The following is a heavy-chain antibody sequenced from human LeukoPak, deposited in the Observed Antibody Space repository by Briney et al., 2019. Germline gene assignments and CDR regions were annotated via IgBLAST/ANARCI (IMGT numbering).Heavy chain of an antibody. CDR1: GFTFSSYS. V-gene: IGHV3-48*02. Sequence: AGGSLRLSCAASGFTFSSYSMNWVRQAPGKGLERVSYISSSSSTIYYADSVKGRFTISRDNAKNSLYLQMSSLRDEDTAVYYCARLGLRAAFDIWGQGTMVTVSS. D-gene: IGHD5-12*01. CDR2: ISSSSSTI. J-gene: IGHJ3*02. CDR3: ARLGLRAAFDI.